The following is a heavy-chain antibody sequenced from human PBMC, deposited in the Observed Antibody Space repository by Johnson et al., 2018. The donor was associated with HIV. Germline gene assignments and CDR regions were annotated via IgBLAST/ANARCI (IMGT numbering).Heavy chain of an antibody. CDR3: AREGGAVASRGFDI. Sequence: VQLVESGGGLVQPGGSLRLSCAASGFTFSGYDMHWVRQATGKGLEWVSAIGTAGDTYYPGSVKGRFTISRDNSKNTLYLQMNSLRAEDTAVYYCAREGGAVASRGFDIWGQGTVVTVS. CDR2: IGTAGDT. CDR1: GFTFSGYD. J-gene: IGHJ3*02. D-gene: IGHD6-19*01. V-gene: IGHV3-13*01.